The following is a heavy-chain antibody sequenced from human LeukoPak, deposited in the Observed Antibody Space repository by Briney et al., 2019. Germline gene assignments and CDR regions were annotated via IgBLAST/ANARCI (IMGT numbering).Heavy chain of an antibody. J-gene: IGHJ5*02. V-gene: IGHV3-53*01. Sequence: GGSLRLSCAASGFTFSSSYMYWVRQAPGKGLEWVSFFYRGDSTYYAESVRGRFTISRDNSKNTLYLQMNSLRVEDTAMYYCASRRRSYSPFDPWGQGTLVTVSS. D-gene: IGHD1-26*01. CDR1: GFTFSSSY. CDR2: FYRGDST. CDR3: ASRRRSYSPFDP.